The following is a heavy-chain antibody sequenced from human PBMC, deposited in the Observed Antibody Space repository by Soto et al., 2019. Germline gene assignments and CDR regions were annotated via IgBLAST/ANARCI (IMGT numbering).Heavy chain of an antibody. J-gene: IGHJ4*02. CDR3: ARRPGVFDY. CDR1: GGTFSSLA. D-gene: IGHD3-10*01. V-gene: IGHV1-69*06. CDR2: LVPVFGTA. Sequence: QVQLVQSGAEVKKPGSSVKVSCKASGGTFSSLAISWVRQAPGQGLEWMGGLVPVFGTANYAQKFQDRVTITADKSTSTSDMELSSLRSEDTAVYYCARRPGVFDYWGQGALVTVSS.